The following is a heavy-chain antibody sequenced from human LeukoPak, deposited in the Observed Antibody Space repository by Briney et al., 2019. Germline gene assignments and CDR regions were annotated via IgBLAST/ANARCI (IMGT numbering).Heavy chain of an antibody. CDR1: GFTLSSYA. CDR3: ARISTSSPSDH. D-gene: IGHD2/OR15-2a*01. V-gene: IGHV3-23*01. Sequence: PGGSLRLSCAPSGFTLSSYAMSWVRQAPGKGLEWVSSTSGSGITTYYGDSVKGRFTTSRDNSKNTLYLQMNSLRAEDTAVYYCARISTSSPSDHWGQGTLVTVSS. CDR2: TSGSGITT. J-gene: IGHJ4*02.